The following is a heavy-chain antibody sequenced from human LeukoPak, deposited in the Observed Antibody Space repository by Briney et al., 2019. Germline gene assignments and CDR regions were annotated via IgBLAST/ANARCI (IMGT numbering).Heavy chain of an antibody. J-gene: IGHJ3*02. CDR3: ARYYFDSSGYHGDTLDI. CDR1: GFTFSNYW. CDR2: LKQDGSEK. D-gene: IGHD3-22*01. V-gene: IGHV3-7*05. Sequence: QPGGSLRLSCAASGFTFSNYWMSWVRQAPGKGLEWGANLKQDGSEKYYVDSVKGRFTISRDNAKKSLYLQMSSLRAEDTAVYYCARYYFDSSGYHGDTLDIWGQGTMVTVSS.